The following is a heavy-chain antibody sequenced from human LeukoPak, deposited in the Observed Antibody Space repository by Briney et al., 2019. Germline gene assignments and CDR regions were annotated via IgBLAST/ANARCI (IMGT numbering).Heavy chain of an antibody. CDR3: ARERDGYNYGFDY. V-gene: IGHV4-61*01. Sequence: SETLSLTCTVSGGSVSSGSYYWSWIRQPPGKGLEWIGYIYYSGSTNYNPSLKSRVTISVDTSKNQFSLKLSSVTAADTAVYYCARERDGYNYGFDYWGQGTLVTVSS. CDR1: GGSVSSGSYY. CDR2: IYYSGST. D-gene: IGHD5-24*01. J-gene: IGHJ4*02.